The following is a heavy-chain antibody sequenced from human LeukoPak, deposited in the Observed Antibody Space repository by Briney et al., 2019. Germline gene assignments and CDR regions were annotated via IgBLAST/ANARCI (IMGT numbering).Heavy chain of an antibody. CDR2: FSYRGST. D-gene: IGHD1-26*01. J-gene: IGHJ4*02. Sequence: SETLSLTCSVSGVSISDYHWIWIRQPPAKGLEWMGYFSYRGSTRYNPSLKSRVTMSVDTSKNQFSLRLISVAAADTAVYYCARMYSGTSYYFDFWGQGTLVTVSS. CDR3: ARMYSGTSYYFDF. V-gene: IGHV4-59*13. CDR1: GVSISDYH.